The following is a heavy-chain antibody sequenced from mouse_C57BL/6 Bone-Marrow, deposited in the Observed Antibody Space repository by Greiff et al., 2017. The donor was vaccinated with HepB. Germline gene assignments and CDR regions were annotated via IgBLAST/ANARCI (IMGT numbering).Heavy chain of an antibody. J-gene: IGHJ2*01. CDR3: ARALYGSSDY. CDR2: INPNNGGT. CDR1: GYTFTDYY. Sequence: VQLQQSGPELVKPGASVKISCKASGYTFTDYYMNWVKQSHGKSLEWIGDINPNNGGTSYNQKFKGKATLTVDKSSSTAYMELRSLTSEDSAVYYCARALYGSSDYWGQGTTLTVSS. D-gene: IGHD1-1*01. V-gene: IGHV1-26*01.